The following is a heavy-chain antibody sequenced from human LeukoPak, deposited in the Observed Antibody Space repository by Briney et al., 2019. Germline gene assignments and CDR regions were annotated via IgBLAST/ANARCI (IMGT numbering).Heavy chain of an antibody. V-gene: IGHV3-7*01. CDR1: GFPFNSYW. D-gene: IGHD6-13*01. CDR3: ARAMQQLILDAFDI. J-gene: IGHJ3*02. CDR2: IKEDGSEK. Sequence: GGSLRLSRAASGFPFNSYWMTWVRQAPGKGLEWVANIKEDGSEKYYVDSVKGRFAISRDNAKNSLFLQMNALRADDTAVYYCARAMQQLILDAFDIWGQGTMVTVSS.